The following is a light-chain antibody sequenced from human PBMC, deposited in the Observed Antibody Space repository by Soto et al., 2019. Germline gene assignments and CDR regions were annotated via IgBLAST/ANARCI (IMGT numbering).Light chain of an antibody. V-gene: IGLV2-14*01. CDR3: TSYTSSSTYV. J-gene: IGLJ1*01. CDR1: SSDVGGYNY. Sequence: ALTQPASVSGSPGQSITISCTGTSSDVGGYNYVSWYQQHPGKAPKLMIYDVSNRPSGVSYRFSGSKSGNTASLTISGLQAEDEADYYCTSYTSSSTYVFGTGTKVTVL. CDR2: DVS.